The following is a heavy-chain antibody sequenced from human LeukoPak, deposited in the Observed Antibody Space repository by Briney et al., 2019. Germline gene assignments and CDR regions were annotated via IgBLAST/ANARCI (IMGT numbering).Heavy chain of an antibody. CDR3: ARGRYGSGRYTYAFDI. CDR2: MNPNSGNT. CDR1: GYTFTSYD. Sequence: ASVKVSCKASGYTFTSYDINWVRQATGQGLEWMGWMNPNSGNTGYAQKFQGRVTMTRNTSISTAYMELSSLRSEDTAVYYCARGRYGSGRYTYAFDIWGQGTMVTVSS. V-gene: IGHV1-8*01. J-gene: IGHJ3*02. D-gene: IGHD3-10*01.